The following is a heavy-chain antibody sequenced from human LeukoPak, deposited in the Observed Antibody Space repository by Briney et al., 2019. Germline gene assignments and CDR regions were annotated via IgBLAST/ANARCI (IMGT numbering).Heavy chain of an antibody. J-gene: IGHJ4*02. D-gene: IGHD6-19*01. CDR3: AKGWGPPSIAVAGTGFDY. Sequence: PGGSLRLSCAASGFTFSSYAMSWVRQAPGKGQEWVSAISGSGGSTYYADSVKGRFTISRDNSKNTLYLQMNSLRAEDTAVYYCAKGWGPPSIAVAGTGFDYWGQGTLVTVSS. V-gene: IGHV3-23*01. CDR1: GFTFSSYA. CDR2: ISGSGGST.